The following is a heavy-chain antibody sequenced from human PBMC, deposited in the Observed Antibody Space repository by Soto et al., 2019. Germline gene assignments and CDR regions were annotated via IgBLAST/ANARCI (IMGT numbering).Heavy chain of an antibody. D-gene: IGHD2-21*01. V-gene: IGHV3-23*01. CDR2: ISGSGGST. CDR3: AKDIRRDYYYYYMDV. Sequence: EVQLLGSGGGLVQPGGSPRLSCAASGFTFSSYAMSWVRQAPGKGLEWVSAISGSGGSTYYADSVKGRFTISRDNSKNTLYLQMNSLRAEDTAVYYCAKDIRRDYYYYYMDVWGKGTTVTVSS. J-gene: IGHJ6*03. CDR1: GFTFSSYA.